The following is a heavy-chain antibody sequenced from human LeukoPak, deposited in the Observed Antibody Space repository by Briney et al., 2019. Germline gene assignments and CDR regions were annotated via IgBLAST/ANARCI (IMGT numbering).Heavy chain of an antibody. Sequence: PGGSLRPSCAASGFTFSSYAMSWVRQAPGKGLEWVAAISYDGSNKYYADSVKGRFTISRDNSKNTLYLQMNSLRAEDMAVYYCARSDYGQDDAFDIWGQGTMVTVSS. J-gene: IGHJ3*02. D-gene: IGHD4/OR15-4a*01. V-gene: IGHV3-30-3*01. CDR3: ARSDYGQDDAFDI. CDR1: GFTFSSYA. CDR2: ISYDGSNK.